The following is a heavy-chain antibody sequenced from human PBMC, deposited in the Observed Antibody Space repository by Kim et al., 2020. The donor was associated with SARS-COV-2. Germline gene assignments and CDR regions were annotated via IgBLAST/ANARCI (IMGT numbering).Heavy chain of an antibody. Sequence: GGSMRLSCAASGFTFNSYGMHWVRQPPGKGLEWVAVIWYDGSAKYYADSVKGRFTISRDNSKNTLYLQMNSLRAEDTAMYYCARGPSHDSDSSGYPEGDWFDPWGQGTQVTVSS. J-gene: IGHJ5*02. CDR1: GFTFNSYG. CDR2: IWYDGSAK. V-gene: IGHV3-33*01. CDR3: ARGPSHDSDSSGYPEGDWFDP. D-gene: IGHD3-22*01.